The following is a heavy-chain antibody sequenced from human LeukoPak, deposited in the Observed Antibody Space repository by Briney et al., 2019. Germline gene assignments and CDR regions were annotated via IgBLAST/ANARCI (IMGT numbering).Heavy chain of an antibody. J-gene: IGHJ4*02. D-gene: IGHD3-3*01. CDR2: INHSGST. CDR3: ARKEIRFLEWLTPYSDY. V-gene: IGHV4-34*01. Sequence: SETLSLTCAVYGGSFSGYYWSWIRQPPGKGLEWIGEINHSGSTNYNPSLKSRVTISVDTSKNQFSLKLSSVTAADTAVYYCARKEIRFLEWLTPYSDYWGQGTLVTVSS. CDR1: GGSFSGYY.